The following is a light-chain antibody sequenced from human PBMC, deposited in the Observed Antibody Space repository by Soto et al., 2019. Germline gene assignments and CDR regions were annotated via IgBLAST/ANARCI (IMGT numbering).Light chain of an antibody. CDR3: QQYDNWPRT. V-gene: IGKV3-15*01. J-gene: IGKJ1*01. CDR1: QSVSSN. Sequence: EIVMTQSPATLSVSPGERATLSCWASQSVSSNLAWYQQKSGQAPRLLMYGASTRATGIPARFSGSGSGTEFTLTISSLQSEDFAVYYCQQYDNWPRTFGQGTKVESK. CDR2: GAS.